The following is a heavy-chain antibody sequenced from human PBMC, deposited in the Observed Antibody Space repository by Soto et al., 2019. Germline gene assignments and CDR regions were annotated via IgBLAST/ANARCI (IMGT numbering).Heavy chain of an antibody. V-gene: IGHV1-46*03. CDR2: TNPSGGST. J-gene: IGHJ6*04. Sequence: ASVKVSCKASGYTFTSYYMHWVRQAPGQGLEWMGITNPSGGSTSYAQKFQGRVTMTRDTSTSTVYMELSSLRSEDTAVYYCARVKTYYGSGSYCLDVWGKGTTVTVSS. CDR1: GYTFTSYY. CDR3: ARVKTYYGSGSYCLDV. D-gene: IGHD3-10*01.